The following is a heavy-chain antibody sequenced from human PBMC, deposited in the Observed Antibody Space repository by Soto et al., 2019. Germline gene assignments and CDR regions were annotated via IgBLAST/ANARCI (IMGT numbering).Heavy chain of an antibody. CDR2: IYYSGST. CDR1: GGSISSGGYY. V-gene: IGHV4-31*03. CDR3: ARDIRLEGFGVATIAGYYYYGMDV. Sequence: QVQLQESGPGLVKPSQTLSLTCTVSGGSISSGGYYWRWIRQHPGKGLEWIGYIYYSGSTYYNPSLKSRGTISVDTSKSQFSLKLSSVTAADTAVYYCARDIRLEGFGVATIAGYYYYGMDVWGQGTTVTVSS. D-gene: IGHD5-12*01. J-gene: IGHJ6*02.